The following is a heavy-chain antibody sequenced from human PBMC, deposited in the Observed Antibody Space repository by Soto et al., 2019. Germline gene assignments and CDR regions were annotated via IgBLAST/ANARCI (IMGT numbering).Heavy chain of an antibody. D-gene: IGHD3-22*01. CDR3: AKTPIRGMIVVVIKAWFDY. CDR2: ISYDGSNK. V-gene: IGHV3-30*18. Sequence: PGWSLRLSCAASGFTFISYGMQWVRQAPGKGLEWVAVISYDGSNKYYADSVKGRFTISRDNSKNTLYLQMNSLRAEDTAVYYCAKTPIRGMIVVVIKAWFDYWGQGTLVTVSS. CDR1: GFTFISYG. J-gene: IGHJ4*02.